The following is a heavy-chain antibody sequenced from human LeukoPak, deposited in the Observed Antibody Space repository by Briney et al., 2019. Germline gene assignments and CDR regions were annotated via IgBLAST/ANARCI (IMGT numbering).Heavy chain of an antibody. Sequence: SETLSLTCAVYGGSFSGYYWSWIRQPPGKGLEWIGEINHSGSTNYNPSLNGRVTVSVDTSKNQFSLKLSSVTAADTAVYYCARGPRGSGSYYKRPFDYWGQGTLVTVSS. CDR3: ARGPRGSGSYYKRPFDY. V-gene: IGHV4-34*01. CDR1: GGSFSGYY. D-gene: IGHD3-10*01. J-gene: IGHJ4*02. CDR2: INHSGST.